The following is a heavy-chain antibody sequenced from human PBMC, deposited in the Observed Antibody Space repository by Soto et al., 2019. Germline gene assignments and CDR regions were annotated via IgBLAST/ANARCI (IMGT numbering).Heavy chain of an antibody. D-gene: IGHD1-7*01. Sequence: SQTLSLTCVISGDSASSNSAAWNWIRQSPSRGLEWLGRTYYRSRWYNDYAVSVRSRITVNADTSKNQFSLHLNSVTPEDTAVYYCAGTGSLQWYYMDVWDKGTTVTVSS. V-gene: IGHV6-1*01. CDR1: GDSASSNSAA. CDR2: TYYRSRWYN. CDR3: AGTGSLQWYYMDV. J-gene: IGHJ6*03.